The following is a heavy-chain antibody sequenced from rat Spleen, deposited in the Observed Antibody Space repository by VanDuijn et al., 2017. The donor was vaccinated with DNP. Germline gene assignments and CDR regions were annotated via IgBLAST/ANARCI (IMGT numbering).Heavy chain of an antibody. CDR3: ARDSPTTSYYFDY. D-gene: IGHD1-10*01. CDR2: ITSSGGST. J-gene: IGHJ2*01. CDR1: GFTFNNYW. V-gene: IGHV5-31*01. Sequence: EVQLVESGGDLVQPGRSLKLSCVASGFTFNNYWMTWIRQVPGKGLEWVASITSSGGSTYYPDSVKGRFTISRDNAKNTLYLQMNSLRSEDTATYYCARDSPTTSYYFDYWGQGVMVTVSS.